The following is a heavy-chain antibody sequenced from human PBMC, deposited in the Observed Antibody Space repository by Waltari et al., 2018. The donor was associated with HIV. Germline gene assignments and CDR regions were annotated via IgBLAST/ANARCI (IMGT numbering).Heavy chain of an antibody. D-gene: IGHD6-13*01. CDR3: ARDGLLAAAGNYYGMDV. Sequence: QVQLVESGGGVVQPGRSLRLSCAASGFTFSSDGLHWFRQASGKGLEWVSVIWYDGSNKYYADSVKGRFTISRDNSKNTLYLQMNSLRAEDTAVYYCARDGLLAAAGNYYGMDVWGQGTTVTVSS. V-gene: IGHV3-33*01. J-gene: IGHJ6*02. CDR1: GFTFSSDG. CDR2: IWYDGSNK.